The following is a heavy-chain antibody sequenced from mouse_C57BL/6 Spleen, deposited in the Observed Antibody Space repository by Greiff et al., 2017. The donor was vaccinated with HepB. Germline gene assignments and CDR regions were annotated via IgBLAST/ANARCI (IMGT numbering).Heavy chain of an antibody. CDR2: ISSGSSTI. CDR3: AGLLRYYAMDY. D-gene: IGHD2-3*01. J-gene: IGHJ4*01. Sequence: EVHLVESGGGLVKPGGSLKLSCAASGFTFSDYGMHWVRQAPEQGLEWVAYISSGSSTIYYADTVKGRFTISRDNAKNTLFLQMTSMRSEDTAMYYCAGLLRYYAMDYWGKGTSVTVSS. V-gene: IGHV5-17*01. CDR1: GFTFSDYG.